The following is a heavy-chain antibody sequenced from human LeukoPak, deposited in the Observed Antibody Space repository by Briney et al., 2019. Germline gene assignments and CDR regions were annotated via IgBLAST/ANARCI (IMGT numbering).Heavy chain of an antibody. CDR2: INQSGRA. CDR3: ARLKVLDITWWPADY. V-gene: IGHV4-4*02. J-gene: IGHJ4*02. CDR1: GVSITSSPW. D-gene: IGHD2-15*01. Sequence: SGTLSLTCAVSGVSITSSPWWSWVRQPPGKGLEWIGEINQSGRANYSPSLESRVTMSIVKSRNQFSLSLASVTAADTAVYYCARLKVLDITWWPADYWGPGTLVTVSS.